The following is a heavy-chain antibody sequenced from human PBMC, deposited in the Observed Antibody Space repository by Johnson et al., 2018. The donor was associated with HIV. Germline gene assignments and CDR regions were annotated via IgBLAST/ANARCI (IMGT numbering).Heavy chain of an antibody. Sequence: VQLVESGGDLVQPGGSLGLSCAASGFTFSSYAMSWVRQAPGRGLEWVSSISGTGGSTYYADSVKGRFTISRDNSKNTLFLQMNSLRADDTAVYYCARDYDIPRDDGFDIWGQGTMVTVSS. D-gene: IGHD3-9*01. CDR2: ISGTGGST. CDR1: GFTFSSYA. V-gene: IGHV3-23*04. J-gene: IGHJ3*02. CDR3: ARDYDIPRDDGFDI.